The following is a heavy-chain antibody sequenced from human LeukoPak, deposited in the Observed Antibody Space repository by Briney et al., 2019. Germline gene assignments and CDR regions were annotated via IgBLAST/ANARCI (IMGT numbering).Heavy chain of an antibody. CDR3: ARGVVVNHRPPPPWFDP. V-gene: IGHV3-74*01. CDR1: GFTFSSYW. Sequence: GGSLRLSCAASGFTFSSYWMHWVRQAPGKGLVWVSRINTDGGSTSYAVSVKGRFTISRDNAKNTLYLQMDSLRAEDTAVYYCARGVVVNHRPPPPWFDPWGQGTLVTVSS. D-gene: IGHD3-22*01. J-gene: IGHJ5*02. CDR2: INTDGGST.